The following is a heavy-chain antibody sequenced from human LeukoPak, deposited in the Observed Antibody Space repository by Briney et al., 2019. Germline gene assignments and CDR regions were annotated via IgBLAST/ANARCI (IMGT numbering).Heavy chain of an antibody. J-gene: IGHJ6*03. Sequence: ASVKVSCKASGYTFTGYYMHWVRQAPGQGLEWMGWINPNSGGTNYAQKFQGRVTMTRDTSISTAYMELRRLRSDETAVYYCARGNMYYYYMDVWGKGTTVTVSS. CDR3: ARGNMYYYYMDV. V-gene: IGHV1-2*02. CDR2: INPNSGGT. CDR1: GYTFTGYY. D-gene: IGHD2/OR15-2a*01.